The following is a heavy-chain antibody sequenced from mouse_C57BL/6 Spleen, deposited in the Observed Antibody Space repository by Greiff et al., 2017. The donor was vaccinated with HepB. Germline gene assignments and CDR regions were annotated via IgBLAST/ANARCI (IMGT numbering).Heavy chain of an antibody. Sequence: DVMLVESGEGLVKPGGSLKLSCAASGFTFSSYAMSWVRQTPEKRLEWVAYISSGGYYIYYADTVKGRFTISRDNARNTLYLQMSSLKSEDTAMYYCTREGYGGTFFDYWGQGTTLTVSS. CDR3: TREGYGGTFFDY. CDR1: GFTFSSYA. V-gene: IGHV5-9-1*02. CDR2: ISSGGYYI. J-gene: IGHJ2*01. D-gene: IGHD2-14*01.